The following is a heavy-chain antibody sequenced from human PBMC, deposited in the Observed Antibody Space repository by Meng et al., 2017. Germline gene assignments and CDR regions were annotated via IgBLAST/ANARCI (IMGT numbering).Heavy chain of an antibody. D-gene: IGHD6-19*01. CDR3: ARDSSSGWYHNY. V-gene: IGHV3-53*02. Sequence: VRLAETGGGLIQPGGSRRLSCTASGFSVTTSYMSWVRQAPGKGLEWVSVIYSGGSTYYADSVKGRFSISRDNSKNTLYLQMNSLRAEDTAVYFCARDSSSGWYHNYWGQGTLVTVSS. CDR1: GFSVTTSY. J-gene: IGHJ4*02. CDR2: IYSGGST.